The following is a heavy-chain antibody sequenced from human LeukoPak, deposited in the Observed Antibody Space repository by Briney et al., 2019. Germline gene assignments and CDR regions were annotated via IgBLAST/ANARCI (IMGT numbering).Heavy chain of an antibody. V-gene: IGHV1-2*02. CDR3: ATKVAAAGTYAFDI. Sequence: ASVKVSCKASGYTFTGYYMHWVRQAPGQGLEWMGWINPNSGGTNYAQKFQGRVTMTRDTSISTAYMELSRLRSEDTAVYYCATKVAAAGTYAFDIWGQGTLVTVSS. CDR1: GYTFTGYY. D-gene: IGHD6-13*01. CDR2: INPNSGGT. J-gene: IGHJ4*02.